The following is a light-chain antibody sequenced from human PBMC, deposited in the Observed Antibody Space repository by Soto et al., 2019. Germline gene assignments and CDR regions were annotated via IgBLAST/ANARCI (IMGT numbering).Light chain of an antibody. CDR3: CSYAGSNIGV. CDR2: EVS. Sequence: QSALTQPASVSGSPGQSITISCTGTSRDVGDYNLVSWYQQHPGKAPKFMIYEVSKRPSGVSDRFSGSKSGNTASLTISGLQAEDEADYYCCSYAGSNIGVFGGGTKLTVL. V-gene: IGLV2-23*02. CDR1: SRDVGDYNL. J-gene: IGLJ3*02.